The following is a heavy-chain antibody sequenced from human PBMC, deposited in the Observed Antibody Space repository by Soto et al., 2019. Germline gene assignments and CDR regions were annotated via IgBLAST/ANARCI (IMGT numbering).Heavy chain of an antibody. CDR3: ARESYYYDSSGYYY. V-gene: IGHV1-3*01. CDR1: GYTFTSYA. J-gene: IGHJ4*02. Sequence: GASVKVSCKASGYTFTSYAMHWVRQAPGQRLEWMGWINAGNGNTKYSQNFQGRVTITRDTSASTAYMELSSLRSEDTAVYYCARESYYYDSSGYYYWGQGTLVTVSS. D-gene: IGHD3-22*01. CDR2: INAGNGNT.